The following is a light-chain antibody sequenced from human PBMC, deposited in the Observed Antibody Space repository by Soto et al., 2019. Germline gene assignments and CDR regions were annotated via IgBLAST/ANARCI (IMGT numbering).Light chain of an antibody. V-gene: IGKV1-5*03. CDR3: QQYSDYPYT. J-gene: IGKJ2*01. Sequence: DIQMTQSPSTLSASVGDRVTITCRASQSISSWLAWYQQKPGKAPKLLIYMASTLESGVPARFSGSESGTEFTLTINSLQPDDSATYYCQQYSDYPYTFGQGTKLEIQ. CDR1: QSISSW. CDR2: MAS.